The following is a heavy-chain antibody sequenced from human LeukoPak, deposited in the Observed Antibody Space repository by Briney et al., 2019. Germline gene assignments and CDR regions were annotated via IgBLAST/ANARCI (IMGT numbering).Heavy chain of an antibody. CDR1: GFTFSNYA. CDR2: TSGSGGST. D-gene: IGHD2-2*01. J-gene: IGHJ4*02. V-gene: IGHV3-23*01. Sequence: QSGGSLRLSCAASGFTFSNYAMTWVRQAPGKGLEWVSSTSGSGGSTYYADSVKGRFTISRDNSRNTLYLQMNSLRAEDTAVYSCAKDIVVIPAAGDHFDYWGQGTLVTVSS. CDR3: AKDIVVIPAAGDHFDY.